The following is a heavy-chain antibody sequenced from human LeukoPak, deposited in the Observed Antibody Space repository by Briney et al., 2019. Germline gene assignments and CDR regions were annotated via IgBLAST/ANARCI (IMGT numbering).Heavy chain of an antibody. V-gene: IGHV3-30*03. CDR2: ISYDGSNK. D-gene: IGHD3-10*01. J-gene: IGHJ4*02. CDR1: GFTFNTYG. Sequence: GGSLRLSCAASGFTFNTYGMHWVRQAPGKGLEWVAVISYDGSNKYYVDSVKGRFTISRDNAKNSLYLQMNSLRAEDTAVYYCARSPVTMVRGAIDFDYWGQGTLVTVSS. CDR3: ARSPVTMVRGAIDFDY.